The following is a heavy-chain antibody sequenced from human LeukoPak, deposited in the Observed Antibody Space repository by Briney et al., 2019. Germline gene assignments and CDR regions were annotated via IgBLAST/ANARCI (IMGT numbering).Heavy chain of an antibody. V-gene: IGHV1-18*01. D-gene: IGHD2-2*01. J-gene: IGHJ6*02. CDR2: ISAYNGST. Sequence: GASVKVSCKASRYTFISYGISWVRQAPGQGLEWMGWISAYNGSTNYAQKLQGRVTITADKSTSTAYMELSSLRSEDTAVYYCARDTSGPAAMGNYGMDVWGQGTTVTVSS. CDR3: ARDTSGPAAMGNYGMDV. CDR1: RYTFISYG.